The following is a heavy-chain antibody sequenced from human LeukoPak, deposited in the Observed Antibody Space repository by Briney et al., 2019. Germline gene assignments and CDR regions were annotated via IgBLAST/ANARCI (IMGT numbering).Heavy chain of an antibody. V-gene: IGHV3-23*01. D-gene: IGHD3-10*01. Sequence: GGSLRLSCAASGFTLSSYAMNWVRQAPGKGLEWVSAISGSGSAYYADSVKGRFTISRDNSKNTLYLQMNSLRAEDTAVYYCAKDGVRGVIWGQGTLVTVSS. CDR3: AKDGVRGVI. J-gene: IGHJ4*02. CDR2: ISGSGSA. CDR1: GFTLSSYA.